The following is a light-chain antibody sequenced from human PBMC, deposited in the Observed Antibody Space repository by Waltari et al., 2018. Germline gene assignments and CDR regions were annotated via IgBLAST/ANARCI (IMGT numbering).Light chain of an antibody. Sequence: QSVLTQPPSVSAAPGQKVPISCSGSSSNIASNLVSWYQQFPGTAPKLLIYEDNQRPSGIPDRFSASKSGTSTTLGITGLQTGDEADYYCGSWDRSLSGWVFGGGTKLTVL. V-gene: IGLV1-51*02. J-gene: IGLJ3*02. CDR2: EDN. CDR1: SSNIASNL. CDR3: GSWDRSLSGWV.